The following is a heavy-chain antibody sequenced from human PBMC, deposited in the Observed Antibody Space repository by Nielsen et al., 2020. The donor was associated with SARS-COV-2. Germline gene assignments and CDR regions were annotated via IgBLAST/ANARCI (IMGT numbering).Heavy chain of an antibody. CDR1: GFTFSDYC. D-gene: IGHD4-11*01. CDR3: ARAIYRLTTDNWFDP. Sequence: GESLKISCAASGFTFSDYCMTWVRQAPGKGLEWVANIKQDGSGKYYVDSVKGRFTISRDNAKNSLYLQMNSLRAEDTAVYYCARAIYRLTTDNWFDPWGQGTLVTVSS. CDR2: IKQDGSGK. J-gene: IGHJ5*02. V-gene: IGHV3-7*01.